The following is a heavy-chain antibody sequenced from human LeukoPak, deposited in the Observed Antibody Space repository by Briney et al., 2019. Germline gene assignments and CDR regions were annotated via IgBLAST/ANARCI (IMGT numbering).Heavy chain of an antibody. CDR2: ITPMFGTA. CDR1: GGTFSRSG. D-gene: IGHD4-23*01. J-gene: IGHJ4*02. Sequence: SVKVSCKASGGTFSRSGISWVRQAPGQGLEWMGGITPMFGTANYAQKFQGRVTITADESTSTAYLELSSLRSEDTAVYYCARDHSMVVTSGSSYFDYWGQGTLVTVSS. V-gene: IGHV1-69*01. CDR3: ARDHSMVVTSGSSYFDY.